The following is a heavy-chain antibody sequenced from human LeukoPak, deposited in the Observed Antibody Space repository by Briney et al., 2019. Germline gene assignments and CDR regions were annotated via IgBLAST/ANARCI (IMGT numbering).Heavy chain of an antibody. J-gene: IGHJ5*02. V-gene: IGHV3-7*01. CDR1: GFTFSSYW. CDR2: IKQDGSEK. D-gene: IGHD6-13*01. CDR3: ARDPQVAAAGDGWFDP. Sequence: GGSLRLSCAASGFTFSSYWMSWVRQAPGKGLEWVANIKQDGSEKYYVDSVKGRFTISRDNAKNSLYLQMNSLRAEDTAVYYCARDPQVAAAGDGWFDPWGQGTLVTVSS.